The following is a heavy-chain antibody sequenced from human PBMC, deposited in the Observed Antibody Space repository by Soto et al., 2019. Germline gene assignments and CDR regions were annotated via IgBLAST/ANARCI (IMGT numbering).Heavy chain of an antibody. J-gene: IGHJ3*02. CDR2: ISSSSSYI. CDR3: ATIAVAGGFDAFDI. V-gene: IGHV3-21*01. CDR1: GFTFSSYS. D-gene: IGHD6-19*01. Sequence: GGSLRLSCAASGFTFSSYSMNWVRQAPGKGLEWVSSISSSSSYIYYADSVKGRFTISRDNAKNSLYLQMNSLRAEDTAVYYCATIAVAGGFDAFDIWGQGTMVTVSS.